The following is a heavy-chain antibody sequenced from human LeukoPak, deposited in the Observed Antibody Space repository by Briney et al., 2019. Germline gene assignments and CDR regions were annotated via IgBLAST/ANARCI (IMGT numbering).Heavy chain of an antibody. Sequence: ASVKVSCKASGYTFTGYYMHWVRQAPGQGLEWMGWIGAYNGNTNYAQKLQGRVTMTTDTSTSTAYMELRSLRSDDTAVYYCASAGVRTGSFDYWGQGTLVTVSS. J-gene: IGHJ4*02. CDR1: GYTFTGYY. D-gene: IGHD3/OR15-3a*01. V-gene: IGHV1-18*04. CDR3: ASAGVRTGSFDY. CDR2: IGAYNGNT.